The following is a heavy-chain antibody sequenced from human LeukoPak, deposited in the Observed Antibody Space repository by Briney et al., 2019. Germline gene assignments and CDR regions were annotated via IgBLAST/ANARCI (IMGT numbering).Heavy chain of an antibody. CDR1: GGSISSNSYY. J-gene: IGHJ4*02. V-gene: IGHV4-39*01. CDR3: ASGYSSSSFDY. D-gene: IGHD6-6*01. Sequence: PSETLSLTCTVSGGSISSNSYYWGWLRQPPGKGLEWIGSIYYTENTYYSPSLKSRVTMSVDTSKNQFSLKLSSVTAADTAVYYCASGYSSSSFDYWGPGTLVTVSS. CDR2: IYYTENT.